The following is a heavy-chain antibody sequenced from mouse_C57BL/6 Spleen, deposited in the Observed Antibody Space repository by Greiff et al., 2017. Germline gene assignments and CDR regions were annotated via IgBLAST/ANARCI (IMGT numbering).Heavy chain of an antibody. D-gene: IGHD5-5*01. V-gene: IGHV1-43*01. CDR3: ARPLPVYAMDY. Sequence: VQLQQSGPELVKPGASVKISCKASGYSFTGYYMHWVKQSSEKSLEWIGEINPSTGGTSYNQKFKGKATLTVDKSSSTAYMQLKSLTSEDSAVYSCARPLPVYAMDYWGQGTSVTVSS. CDR2: INPSTGGT. J-gene: IGHJ4*01. CDR1: GYSFTGYY.